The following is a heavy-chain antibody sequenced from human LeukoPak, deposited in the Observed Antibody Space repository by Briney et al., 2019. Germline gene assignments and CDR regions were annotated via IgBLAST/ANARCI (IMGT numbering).Heavy chain of an antibody. CDR3: ARMAYYYGMDV. D-gene: IGHD5-24*01. J-gene: IGHJ6*02. V-gene: IGHV3-7*03. CDR2: INSDGSEG. Sequence: GGSLRLSCAVSGFTFSGFWMSWSRQAPGKGLEWVASINSDGSEGYYADSVKGRFTISRDNAKNSLYLQMNSLRAEDTALYYCARMAYYYGMDVWGQGTTVTVSS. CDR1: GFTFSGFW.